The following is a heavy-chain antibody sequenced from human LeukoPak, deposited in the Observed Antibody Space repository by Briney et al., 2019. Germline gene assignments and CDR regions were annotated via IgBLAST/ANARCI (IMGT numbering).Heavy chain of an antibody. J-gene: IGHJ4*02. CDR3: AKVPSGYSSGRVDY. D-gene: IGHD6-19*01. Sequence: PGGSLRLSCAASGFTFSSYEMNWVRQAPGKGREWVSFISSSGTNKYYADYVKGRFPISRDNPNNSLYLQMNSLRAEDTAVYYCAKVPSGYSSGRVDYWGQGTLVTVSS. V-gene: IGHV3-48*03. CDR2: ISSSGTNK. CDR1: GFTFSSYE.